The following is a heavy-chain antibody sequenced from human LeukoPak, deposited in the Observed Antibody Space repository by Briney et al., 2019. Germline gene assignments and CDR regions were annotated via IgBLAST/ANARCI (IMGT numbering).Heavy chain of an antibody. CDR2: ISSSGSTI. CDR3: AKDHLIWALI. D-gene: IGHD2-8*01. CDR1: GFTFSDHY. J-gene: IGHJ3*02. V-gene: IGHV3-11*04. Sequence: PGGSLRLSCAASGFTFSDHYMSWIRQAPGKGLEWVSYISSSGSTIYYADSVKGRFTISRDNAKNSLYLQMNSLRAEDTGVYYCAKDHLIWALIWGQGTMATVSS.